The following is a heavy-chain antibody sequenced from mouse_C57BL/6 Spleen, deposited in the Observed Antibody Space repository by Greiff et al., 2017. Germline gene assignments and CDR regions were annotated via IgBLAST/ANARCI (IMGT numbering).Heavy chain of an antibody. V-gene: IGHV1-59*01. CDR2: IDPSDSYT. J-gene: IGHJ3*01. D-gene: IGHD2-4*01. Sequence: VQLQQPGAELVRPGTSVKLSCKASGYTFTSYWMHWVKQRPGQGLEWIGVIDPSDSYTNYNQKFKGKATLTVDTSSSTAYMQLSSLTSEDSAVYYCARWGLGFAYWGQGTLVTVSA. CDR1: GYTFTSYW. CDR3: ARWGLGFAY.